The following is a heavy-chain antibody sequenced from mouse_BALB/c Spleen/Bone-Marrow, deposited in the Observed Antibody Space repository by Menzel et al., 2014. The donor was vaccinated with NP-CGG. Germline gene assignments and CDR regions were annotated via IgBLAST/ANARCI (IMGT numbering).Heavy chain of an antibody. Sequence: EVKLQESGGGLVQPGGSLKLSCAASGFDFSRYWTSWVRQAPGKGLEWIGEINPDSSTINYTPSLKDKFIISRYNAKNTLYLQMSKVRSEDTALYYCARQGYYGKGDYWGQGTTLTVSS. J-gene: IGHJ2*01. D-gene: IGHD2-1*01. CDR3: ARQGYYGKGDY. V-gene: IGHV4-1*02. CDR2: INPDSSTI. CDR1: GFDFSRYW.